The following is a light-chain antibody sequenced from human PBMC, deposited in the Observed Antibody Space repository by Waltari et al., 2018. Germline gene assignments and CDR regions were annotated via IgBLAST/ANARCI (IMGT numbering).Light chain of an antibody. CDR3: QAWDSTTVL. Sequence: SYDLTQPLSVSVSPGQTASITCSADKLGEKYTCWYQQKPGQSPWLVIYQNTKRPSGIPERFSGSNSGNTATLTISGTQAMDEADYYCQAWDSTTVLFGGGTKLTV. J-gene: IGLJ2*01. CDR1: KLGEKY. CDR2: QNT. V-gene: IGLV3-1*01.